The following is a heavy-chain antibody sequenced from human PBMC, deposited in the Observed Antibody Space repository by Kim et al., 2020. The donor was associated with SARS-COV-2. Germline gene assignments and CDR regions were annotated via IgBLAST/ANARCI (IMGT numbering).Heavy chain of an antibody. CDR2: IWYDGSNK. CDR3: ARDPGYCSSTSCYRYYYYYGMDV. J-gene: IGHJ6*02. Sequence: GGSLRLSCAASGFTFSSYGMHWVRQAPGKGLEWVAVIWYDGSNKYYADSVKGRFTISRDNSKNTLYLQMNSLRAEDTAVYYCARDPGYCSSTSCYRYYYYYGMDVWGQGTTVTVSS. V-gene: IGHV3-33*01. CDR1: GFTFSSYG. D-gene: IGHD2-2*01.